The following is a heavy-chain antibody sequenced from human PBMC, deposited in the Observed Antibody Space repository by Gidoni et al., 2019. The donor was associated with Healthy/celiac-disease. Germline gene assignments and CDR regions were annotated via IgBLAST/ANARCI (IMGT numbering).Heavy chain of an antibody. J-gene: IGHJ4*02. D-gene: IGHD4-17*01. CDR3: ARPYYGDHAFDY. CDR1: GGSISSSSYY. CDR2: IYYSGST. V-gene: IGHV4-39*01. Sequence: QLQLQESGPGLVKPSETLSLTCTVSGGSISSSSYYWGWIRQPPGKGLEWIGSIYYSGSTYYNPSLKSRVTISVDTSKNQFSLKLSSVTAADTAVYYCARPYYGDHAFDYWGQGTLVTVSS.